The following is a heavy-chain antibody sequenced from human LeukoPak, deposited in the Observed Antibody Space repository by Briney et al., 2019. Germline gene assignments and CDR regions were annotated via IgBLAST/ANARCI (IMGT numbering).Heavy chain of an antibody. V-gene: IGHV3-23*01. CDR3: AKDMRVRDYYGMDV. Sequence: PGGSLRLSCAASGFTFSSYAMSWVRQAPGKGLEWVSAISGSGGSTYYADSVKGRFTISRDNSKNSLYLQMNSLRTEDTALYYCAKDMRVRDYYGMDVWGQGTTVTVSS. CDR1: GFTFSSYA. D-gene: IGHD1-1*01. CDR2: ISGSGGST. J-gene: IGHJ6*02.